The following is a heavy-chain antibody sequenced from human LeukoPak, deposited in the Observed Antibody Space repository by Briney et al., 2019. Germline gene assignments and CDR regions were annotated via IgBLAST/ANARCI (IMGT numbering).Heavy chain of an antibody. CDR3: ARGERLGLDY. CDR1: GGSISGYY. Sequence: SETLSLTCSVSGGSISGYYWSWIRQPPGKGLEWIGYIFYTGSTNSNPSLKSRVAISVDTSKNQFSLKLSSVTAADTAVYYCARGERLGLDYWGQGTLVTVSS. V-gene: IGHV4-59*01. CDR2: IFYTGST. D-gene: IGHD3-9*01. J-gene: IGHJ4*02.